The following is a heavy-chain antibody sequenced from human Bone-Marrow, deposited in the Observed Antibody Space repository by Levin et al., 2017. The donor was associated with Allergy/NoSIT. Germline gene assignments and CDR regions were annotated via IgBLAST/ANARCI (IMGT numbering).Heavy chain of an antibody. Sequence: GESLKISCAASGFTFSRYWMHWVRQAPGKGLVWVSRINSDGSSTSYADSVKGRFTISRDNAKNTLYLQMNSLRAEDTAVYYCASYVSGYDWGHYFDYWGQGTLVTVSS. CDR1: GFTFSRYW. D-gene: IGHD5-12*01. V-gene: IGHV3-74*01. J-gene: IGHJ4*02. CDR3: ASYVSGYDWGHYFDY. CDR2: INSDGSST.